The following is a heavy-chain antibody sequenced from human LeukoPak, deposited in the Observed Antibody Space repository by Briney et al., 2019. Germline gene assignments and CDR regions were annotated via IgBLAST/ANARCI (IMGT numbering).Heavy chain of an antibody. J-gene: IGHJ6*02. CDR3: ARMPGDIVVVPAAPYGMDV. D-gene: IGHD2-2*01. V-gene: IGHV3-9*01. CDR1: GFTFDDYA. Sequence: PGGSLRLSCAASGFTFDDYAMHWVRQAPGKGLERVSGISWNSGSIGYADSVKGRFTISRDNAKNSLYLQMNSLRAEDTALYYCARMPGDIVVVPAAPYGMDVWGQGTTVTVS. CDR2: ISWNSGSI.